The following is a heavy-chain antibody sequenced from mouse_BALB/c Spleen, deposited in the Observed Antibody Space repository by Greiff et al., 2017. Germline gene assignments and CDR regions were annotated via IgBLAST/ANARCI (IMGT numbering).Heavy chain of an antibody. D-gene: IGHD2-1*01. CDR2: ISYSGST. Sequence: EVQLQQSGPGLVKPSQSLSLTCTVTGYSITSDYAWNWIRQFPGNKLEWMGYISYSGSTSYNPSLKSRISITRDTSKNQFFLQLNSVTTEDTATYYCAKAYYGNYGASAMDYWGQGTSVTVAS. CDR3: AKAYYGNYGASAMDY. V-gene: IGHV3-2*02. CDR1: GYSITSDYA. J-gene: IGHJ4*01.